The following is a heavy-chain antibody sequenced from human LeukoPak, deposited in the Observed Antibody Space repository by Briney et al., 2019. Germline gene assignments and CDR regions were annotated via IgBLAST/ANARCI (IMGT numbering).Heavy chain of an antibody. V-gene: IGHV2-70*04. D-gene: IGHD4-17*01. CDR2: IDWDDDK. Sequence: SGPALVKPTQTPTLTCTFSGFSLSTSGMRVSWIRQPPGKALEWLARIDWDDDKFYSTSLKTRLTISKDTSKNQVVLTMTNMDPVDTATYYCARVSMTTVTTYFDYWGQGTLVTVSS. CDR3: ARVSMTTVTTYFDY. CDR1: GFSLSTSGMR. J-gene: IGHJ4*02.